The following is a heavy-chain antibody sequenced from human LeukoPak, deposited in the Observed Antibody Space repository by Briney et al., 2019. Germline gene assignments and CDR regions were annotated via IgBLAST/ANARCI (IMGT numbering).Heavy chain of an antibody. V-gene: IGHV4-59*12. J-gene: IGHJ4*02. Sequence: SETLSLTCTVSGGSISSYYWSWIRQPPGKGLELIGYIYYSESTNYNPSLKSRVTISVDTSTYQFSLKLSSVAAADPAVYYCARDPQGGGTTDYWGQGTLVTVSS. CDR3: ARDPQGGGTTDY. CDR1: GGSISSYY. D-gene: IGHD1-1*01. CDR2: IYYSEST.